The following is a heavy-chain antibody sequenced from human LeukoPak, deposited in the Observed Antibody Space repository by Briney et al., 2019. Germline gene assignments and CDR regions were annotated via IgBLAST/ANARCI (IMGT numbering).Heavy chain of an antibody. CDR2: IYTSGST. CDR3: AREGGMVWGEVSFYYGMDV. J-gene: IGHJ6*02. Sequence: PSETLSLTCTVSGGSISSYYWSWIRQPAGKGLEWIGRIYTSGSTNYNPSLKSRVTMSVDTSKNQFSLKLSSVTAADTAVYYCAREGGMVWGEVSFYYGMDVWGQGTTVTVSS. V-gene: IGHV4-4*07. D-gene: IGHD3-10*01. CDR1: GGSISSYY.